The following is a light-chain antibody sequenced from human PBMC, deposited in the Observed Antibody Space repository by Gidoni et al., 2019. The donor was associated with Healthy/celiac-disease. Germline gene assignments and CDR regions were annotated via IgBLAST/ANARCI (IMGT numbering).Light chain of an antibody. CDR1: QSVSSSY. CDR3: QQYCSSPLWT. CDR2: GAS. J-gene: IGKJ1*01. V-gene: IGKV3-20*01. Sequence: ELVLTQSPGTMSLSPGERATLSCRASQSVSSSYLAWYQQKPGQAPRLLIYGASSSGSGTDFSLTISRLVPDDFAVYYCQQYCSSPLWTFGQGTKVEIK.